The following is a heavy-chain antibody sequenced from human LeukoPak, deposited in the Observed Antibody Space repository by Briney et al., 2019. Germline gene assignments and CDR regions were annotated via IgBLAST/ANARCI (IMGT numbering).Heavy chain of an antibody. CDR3: AREDGYCSGGNCYSYFDS. CDR1: EFTYG. V-gene: IGHV3-NL1*01. Sequence: GGSLRLSCAASEFTYGMNWVRQAPGKGLECVSAISSSGSNTYYADSVKGRFTISRDNSKNTLYLQMNSLRAEDTAVYFCAREDGYCSGGNCYSYFDSWGQGTLVTVSA. CDR2: ISSSGSNT. J-gene: IGHJ4*02. D-gene: IGHD2-15*01.